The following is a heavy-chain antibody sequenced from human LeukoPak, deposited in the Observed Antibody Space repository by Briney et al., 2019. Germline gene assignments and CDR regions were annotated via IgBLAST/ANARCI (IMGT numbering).Heavy chain of an antibody. CDR2: IYSGGST. CDR1: GFTVSSNY. J-gene: IGHJ4*02. D-gene: IGHD6-13*01. V-gene: IGHV3-53*05. CDR3: AKKGGELAAAGGNYFDY. Sequence: PGGSLRLSCAASGFTVSSNYMSWVRQAPGKGLEWVSVIYSGGSTYYADSVKGRFTISRDNSKNTLYLQMNSLSAEDTAVYYCAKKGGELAAAGGNYFDYWGQGTLVTVSS.